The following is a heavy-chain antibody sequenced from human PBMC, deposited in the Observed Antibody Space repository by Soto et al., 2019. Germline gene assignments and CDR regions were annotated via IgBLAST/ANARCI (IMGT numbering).Heavy chain of an antibody. CDR1: GGSISSGGYY. CDR3: ARRSIAAAGWWFDP. J-gene: IGHJ5*02. V-gene: IGHV4-31*03. Sequence: XXTLSLPFTVSGGSISSGGYYWSCIRQHPGNGLEWIGYIYYSGSTYYNPSLKSRVTISVDTSKNQFSLKLSSVTDADTAVYYCARRSIAAAGWWFDPWGQGTLVTVSS. CDR2: IYYSGST. D-gene: IGHD6-13*01.